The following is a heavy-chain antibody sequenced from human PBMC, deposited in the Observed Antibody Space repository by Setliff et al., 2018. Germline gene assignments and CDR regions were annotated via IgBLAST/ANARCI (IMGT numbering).Heavy chain of an antibody. CDR3: VPQGPGYGNGWWTNWFDP. Sequence: PGGSLRLSCAASGFTFSGSAMHWVRQSPGKGLEWVAAIWYDGSQKYHADSVKGRFTISRDNAKNSVYLQMNSLRADDTAVYYCVPQGPGYGNGWWTNWFDPWGQGTLVTVSS. J-gene: IGHJ5*02. V-gene: IGHV3-33*03. D-gene: IGHD6-19*01. CDR1: GFTFSGSA. CDR2: IWYDGSQK.